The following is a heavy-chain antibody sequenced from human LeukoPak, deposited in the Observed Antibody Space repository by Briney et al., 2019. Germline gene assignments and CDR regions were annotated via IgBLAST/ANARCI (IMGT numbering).Heavy chain of an antibody. D-gene: IGHD1-26*01. V-gene: IGHV4-4*09. CDR2: IYTSGST. CDR3: ATTSGSYHEY. CDR1: GGSISSYY. Sequence: SETLSLTCTVSGGSISSYYWSWIRQPPGKGLEWIGYIYTSGSTNYNPSLKSRVTISVDTSKNQFSLKLSSVTAADTAVYYCATTSGSYHEYWGQGTLVTVSS. J-gene: IGHJ4*02.